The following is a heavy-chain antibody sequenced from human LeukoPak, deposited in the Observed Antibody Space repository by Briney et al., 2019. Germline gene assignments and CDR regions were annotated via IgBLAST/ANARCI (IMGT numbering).Heavy chain of an antibody. CDR2: IYYSGSI. J-gene: IGHJ5*02. V-gene: IGHV4-59*08. Sequence: SETLSLTCTVSGGSISSYYWSWIRQPPGKGLEWIGYIYYSGSINYNPSLKSRVTISVDTSKNQFSLKLSSVTAADTAVYYCARHDVVVPAALFDPWGQGTLVTVSS. D-gene: IGHD2-2*01. CDR1: GGSISSYY. CDR3: ARHDVVVPAALFDP.